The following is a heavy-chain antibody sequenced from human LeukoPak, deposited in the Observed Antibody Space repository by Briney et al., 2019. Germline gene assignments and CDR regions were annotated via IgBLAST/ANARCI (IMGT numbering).Heavy chain of an antibody. J-gene: IGHJ4*02. CDR3: ARDEKGYGEIDY. V-gene: IGHV4-39*02. D-gene: IGHD4-17*01. CDR2: IYYSGST. CDR1: GGSISSSSYY. Sequence: SETLSLTCTVSGGSISSSSYYWGWIRQPPGKGLEWIGSIYYSGSTYYNPSLKSRVTISVDTSKNQFSLKLSSVTAADTAVYYCARDEKGYGEIDYWGQGTLVTVSS.